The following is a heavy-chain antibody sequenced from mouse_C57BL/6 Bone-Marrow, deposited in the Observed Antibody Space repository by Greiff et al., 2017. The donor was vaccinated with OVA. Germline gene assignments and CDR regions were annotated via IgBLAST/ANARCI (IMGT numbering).Heavy chain of an antibody. CDR3: ARIYYYGRDYAMDY. V-gene: IGHV1-80*01. D-gene: IGHD1-1*01. CDR1: GYAFSSYW. J-gene: IGHJ4*01. CDR2: IYPGDGDT. Sequence: VKLMESGAELVKPGASVKISCKASGYAFSSYWMNWVKQRPGKGLEWIGQIYPGDGDTNYNGKFKGKATLTADKSSSTAYMQLSSLTSEDSAVYFCARIYYYGRDYAMDYWGQGTSVTVSS.